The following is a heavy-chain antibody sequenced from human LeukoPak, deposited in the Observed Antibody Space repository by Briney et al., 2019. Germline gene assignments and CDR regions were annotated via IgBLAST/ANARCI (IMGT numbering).Heavy chain of an antibody. J-gene: IGHJ4*02. V-gene: IGHV1-46*01. CDR3: ARGYYGSGSPYYFDY. CDR2: INPSGGST. D-gene: IGHD3-10*01. Sequence: AXXXGXEWXGXINPSGGSTSYAQKFQGRVTMTRDTSTSTVYMELSSLRSEDTAVYYCARGYYGSGSPYYFDYWGQGTLVTVSS.